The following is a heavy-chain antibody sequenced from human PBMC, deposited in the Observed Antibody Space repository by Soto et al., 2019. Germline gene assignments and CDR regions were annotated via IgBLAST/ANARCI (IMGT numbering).Heavy chain of an antibody. CDR1: GGSISSGDYY. Sequence: SETLSLTCTVSGGSISSGDYYWSWTRQPPGKGLEWIGYIYYSGSTYYNPSLKSRVTISVDTSKNQFSLKLSSVTAADTAVYYCARDLVVRGVITWFDPWGQGTLVTVSS. D-gene: IGHD3-10*01. CDR3: ARDLVVRGVITWFDP. CDR2: IYYSGST. V-gene: IGHV4-30-4*01. J-gene: IGHJ5*02.